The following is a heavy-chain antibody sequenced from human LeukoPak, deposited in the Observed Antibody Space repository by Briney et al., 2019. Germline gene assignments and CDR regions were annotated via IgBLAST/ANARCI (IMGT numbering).Heavy chain of an antibody. Sequence: ASVKVSCKTSGYIFIGYYMHWVRQAPGQGLDWMGWIDPKSGGTKYAQKFQGRVTMTRDMSFNTAYMDLRRLKSDDTAVYYCVRDMDRGQWLVRPYNWGQGTLVTVSS. CDR1: GYIFIGYY. D-gene: IGHD6-19*01. J-gene: IGHJ4*02. CDR3: VRDMDRGQWLVRPYN. V-gene: IGHV1-2*02. CDR2: IDPKSGGT.